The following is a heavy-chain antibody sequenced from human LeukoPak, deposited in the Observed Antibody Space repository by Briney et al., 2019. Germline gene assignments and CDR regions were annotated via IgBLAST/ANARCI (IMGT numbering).Heavy chain of an antibody. J-gene: IGHJ5*02. CDR2: IKQDGSEK. V-gene: IGHV3-7*01. CDR1: GFTFSSYW. Sequence: GGSLRLSCAASGFTFSSYWMSWVRQAPGKGLEWVANIKQDGSEKYYVDSVKGRFTISRDNAKNSLYLQMNSLRAEDTAVYYCVRVSGFCTNGVCPSFDPWGQGTLVTVSS. D-gene: IGHD2-8*01. CDR3: VRVSGFCTNGVCPSFDP.